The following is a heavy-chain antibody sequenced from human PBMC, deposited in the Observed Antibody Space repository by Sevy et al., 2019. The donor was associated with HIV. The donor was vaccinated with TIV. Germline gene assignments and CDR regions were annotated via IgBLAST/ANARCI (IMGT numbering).Heavy chain of an antibody. J-gene: IGHJ4*02. Sequence: ASVKVSCKASGYTFTNYGITWVRQDPGQGLEWMGWISAYNGNTEYAQSFQGRITMTTDTSTSTAYMELRSLRSDDTAVYYCARDESFSLIVVDLDYWGQGTLVTVSS. CDR1: GYTFTNYG. D-gene: IGHD3-22*01. CDR2: ISAYNGNT. V-gene: IGHV1-18*01. CDR3: ARDESFSLIVVDLDY.